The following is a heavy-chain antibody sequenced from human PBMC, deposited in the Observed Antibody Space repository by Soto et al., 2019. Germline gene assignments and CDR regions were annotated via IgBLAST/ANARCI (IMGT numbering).Heavy chain of an antibody. J-gene: IGHJ5*02. V-gene: IGHV3-23*01. D-gene: IGHD3-10*01. CDR1: GFTFSSYG. CDR3: AKHLWFGESVFDP. Sequence: GWSLRLSCAASGFTFSSYGMSWVRQAPRKGLEWVSTIRGSADRANYADSVKGRFTIYRDNSKKLLYLQMNSLRADDTAVYYCAKHLWFGESVFDPWGQGTLVTVS. CDR2: IRGSADRA.